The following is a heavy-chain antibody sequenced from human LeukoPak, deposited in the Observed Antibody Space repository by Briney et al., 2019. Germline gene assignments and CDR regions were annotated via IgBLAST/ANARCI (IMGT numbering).Heavy chain of an antibody. V-gene: IGHV1-2*02. CDR2: INPNSGGT. J-gene: IGHJ5*02. Sequence: ASVKVSCKASGYTFTGYYMHWVRQAPGQGLEWMGWINPNSGGTNYARKFQGRVTITADKSTSTAYMELSSLRSEDTAVYYCARGLTTVYNWFDPWGQGTLVTISS. D-gene: IGHD4-17*01. CDR1: GYTFTGYY. CDR3: ARGLTTVYNWFDP.